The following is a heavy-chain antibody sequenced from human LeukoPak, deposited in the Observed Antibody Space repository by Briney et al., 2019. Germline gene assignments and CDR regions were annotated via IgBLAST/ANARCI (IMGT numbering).Heavy chain of an antibody. J-gene: IGHJ4*02. CDR2: IIPIFGTA. V-gene: IGHV1-69*13. D-gene: IGHD3-22*01. Sequence: SVKVSCKASGGTFSSYAISWVRQAPGQGLEWMGGIIPIFGTANYAQKFQGRITITADESTSTAYMELSSLRSEDTAVYYCAREGRAPGGYYYDSLPYYFDYWGQGTLVTVSS. CDR3: AREGRAPGGYYYDSLPYYFDY. CDR1: GGTFSSYA.